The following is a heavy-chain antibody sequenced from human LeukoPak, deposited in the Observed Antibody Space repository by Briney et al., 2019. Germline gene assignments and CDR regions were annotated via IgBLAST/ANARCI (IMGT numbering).Heavy chain of an antibody. J-gene: IGHJ5*02. CDR1: GYTFTGYY. V-gene: IGHV1-2*02. CDR2: INPNSGGT. Sequence: ASVKVSCKASGYTFTGYYMHWVRQAPGQGLEWMGWINPNSGGTNYAQKFQGRVTMTRDTSISTAYMELSRLRSDDTAVYYCARLYSSGWYLSATTRGFDPRGQGTLVTVSS. CDR3: ARLYSSGWYLSATTRGFDP. D-gene: IGHD6-19*01.